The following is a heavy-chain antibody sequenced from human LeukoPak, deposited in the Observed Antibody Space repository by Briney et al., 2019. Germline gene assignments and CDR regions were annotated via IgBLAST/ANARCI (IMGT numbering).Heavy chain of an antibody. J-gene: IGHJ4*02. CDR2: ISGSGGST. CDR1: GFTFSSYA. Sequence: GGSLGLSCAASGFTFSSYAMSWVRQAPGKGLEWVSAISGSGGSTYYADSVKGRFTISRDNSKNTLYLQMNSLRAEDTAVYYCAKGLDSSGYYWDYWGQGTLVTVSS. D-gene: IGHD3-22*01. CDR3: AKGLDSSGYYWDY. V-gene: IGHV3-23*01.